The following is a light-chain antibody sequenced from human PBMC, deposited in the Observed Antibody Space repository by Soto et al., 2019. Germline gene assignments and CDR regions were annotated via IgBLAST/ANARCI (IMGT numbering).Light chain of an antibody. CDR3: CSYTGGNARVV. J-gene: IGLJ2*01. V-gene: IGLV2-14*01. CDR2: EVS. Sequence: QSALNQPASVSGSPGQSITISCTGSDVGAYRYVSWYQQHPGKAPRLMIYEVSNRPSGVSDRFSGSKSGNPDSLTISGLQPDDEAYFFCCSYTGGNARVVFGGGTKVTVL. CDR1: SDVGAYRY.